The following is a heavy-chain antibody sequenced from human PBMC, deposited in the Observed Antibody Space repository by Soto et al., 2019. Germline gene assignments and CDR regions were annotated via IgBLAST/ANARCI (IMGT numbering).Heavy chain of an antibody. V-gene: IGHV3-23*01. CDR1: GFTFISYA. J-gene: IGHJ4*02. CDR2: ITSDGRT. CDR3: AKDYSTVTTDPLSVVLFDY. D-gene: IGHD4-17*01. Sequence: WGSLRLSCAASGFTFISYAISCVRHSPLEWLEWVSIITSDGRTYYADSVKGRFTISRDNSKNTVYLQMNSLRAEDTAVYYCAKDYSTVTTDPLSVVLFDYWGQGALVTVSS.